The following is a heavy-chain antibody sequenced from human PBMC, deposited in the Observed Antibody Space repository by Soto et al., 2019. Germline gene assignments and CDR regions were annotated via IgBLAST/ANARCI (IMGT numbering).Heavy chain of an antibody. CDR3: ASTNYYDSSGYYGYYGMDV. D-gene: IGHD3-22*01. J-gene: IGHJ6*02. CDR1: GYSFTSYW. V-gene: IGHV5-10-1*01. Sequence: PGESLKISCKGSGYSFTSYWISWVRQMPGKGLEWMGMIDPSDSYTNYSPSFQGHVTISADKSISTAYLQWSSLKASDTAMYYCASTNYYDSSGYYGYYGMDVWGQGTTVTVSS. CDR2: IDPSDSYT.